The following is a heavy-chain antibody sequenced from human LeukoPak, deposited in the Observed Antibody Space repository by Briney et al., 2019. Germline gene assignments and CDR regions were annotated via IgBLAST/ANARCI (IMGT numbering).Heavy chain of an antibody. V-gene: IGHV3-21*01. CDR1: GLTFSSYS. CDR3: ATTTMADYYYGMDV. D-gene: IGHD3-10*01. J-gene: IGHJ6*02. CDR2: ISSSSSYI. Sequence: GGSLRLSCAASGLTFSSYSMNWVRQAPGKGLEWVSSISSSSSYIYYADSVKGRFTISRDNAKNSLYLQMNSLRAEDTAVYYCATTTMADYYYGMDVWGQGTTVTVSS.